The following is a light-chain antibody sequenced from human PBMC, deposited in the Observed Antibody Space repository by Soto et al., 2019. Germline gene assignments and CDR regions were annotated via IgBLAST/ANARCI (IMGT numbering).Light chain of an antibody. CDR1: SSNIGNNA. CDR3: AAWDDSLHGWV. Sequence: QSVLTQPPSVSAAPRQRVTISCSGSSSNIGNNAVNWYQQVPGKAPKLLIYYDDLLPSGVSDRFSGSKSGTSASLAISGLQSEDEADYYCAAWDDSLHGWVFGGGTK. V-gene: IGLV1-36*01. J-gene: IGLJ3*02. CDR2: YDD.